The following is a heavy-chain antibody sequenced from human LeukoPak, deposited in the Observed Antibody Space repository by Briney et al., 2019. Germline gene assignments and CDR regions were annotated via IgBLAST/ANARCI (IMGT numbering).Heavy chain of an antibody. CDR2: ISGNGGDI. V-gene: IGHV3-21*05. J-gene: IGHJ4*02. CDR1: GFTFSSYW. Sequence: PGGSLRLSCAASGFTFSSYWMTWVRQAPGKGLEWLSYISGNGGDIQYADSVKGRFTISRDNAKNLLYLQMDSLRVEDTAIYYCARDPRTVRIWGQGTLVTVSS. CDR3: ARDPRTVRI. D-gene: IGHD1-1*01.